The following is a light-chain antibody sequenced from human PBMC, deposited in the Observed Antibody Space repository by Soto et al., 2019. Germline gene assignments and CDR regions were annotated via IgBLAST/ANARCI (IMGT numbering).Light chain of an antibody. J-gene: IGKJ4*01. CDR1: QSISSW. CDR3: QQYNNLPLT. V-gene: IGKV1-5*03. CDR2: KAS. Sequence: DIQMTQSPSTLSASVGDRVTITCRASQSISSWLAWYQQKPGKAPKLLIYKASSLESGVPSRFSGSGSGTEFTLTISSLQPDDFATYYCQQYNNLPLTVGGGTKVDSK.